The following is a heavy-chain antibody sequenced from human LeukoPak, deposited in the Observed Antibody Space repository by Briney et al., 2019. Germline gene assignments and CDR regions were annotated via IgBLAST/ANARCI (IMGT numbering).Heavy chain of an antibody. CDR3: ARTPDVRGVHRWFDP. D-gene: IGHD3-10*02. J-gene: IGHJ5*02. V-gene: IGHV4-59*01. Sequence: SETLSLTCTVYGGSISSYYWSWIRQPPGKGLQWFGYTYYSGSTNYNTSLKSRVTISVDTSKNQFSLKLSSVTAADTAVYYCARTPDVRGVHRWFDPWGQGTLVTVSS. CDR2: TYYSGST. CDR1: GGSISSYY.